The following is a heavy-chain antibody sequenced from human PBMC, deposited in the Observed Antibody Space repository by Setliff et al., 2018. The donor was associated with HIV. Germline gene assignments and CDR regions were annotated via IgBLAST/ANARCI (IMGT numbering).Heavy chain of an antibody. J-gene: IGHJ3*02. CDR2: SDAEDGES. D-gene: IGHD3-22*01. Sequence: ASVKVSCKVSGYPLSELSIHWVRQAPGKGLEWMGGSDAEDGESVYAQKFQDRVTMTEDRSTDTAYMELSSLRSEDTAVYYCARERTAYYYDSSGYLDAFDIWGQGTMVTVSS. CDR1: GYPLSELS. CDR3: ARERTAYYYDSSGYLDAFDI. V-gene: IGHV1-24*01.